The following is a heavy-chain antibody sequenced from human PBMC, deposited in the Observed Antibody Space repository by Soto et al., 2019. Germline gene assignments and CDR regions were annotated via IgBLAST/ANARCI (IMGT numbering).Heavy chain of an antibody. D-gene: IGHD3-16*01. V-gene: IGHV1-2*02. CDR1: GYTLTGYY. CDR3: ARGGPTVYFDY. Sequence: ASVKVSCKASGYTLTGYYMHWVRQVPGQGLEWMGWIIPSSGATGYAQKFQGRVTMTRDTSISTVYMELSSLRSDDTAVYYCARGGPTVYFDYWGQGTLVTV. CDR2: IIPSSGAT. J-gene: IGHJ4*02.